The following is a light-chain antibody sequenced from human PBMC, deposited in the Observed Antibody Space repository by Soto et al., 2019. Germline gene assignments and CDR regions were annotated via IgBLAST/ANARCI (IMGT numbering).Light chain of an antibody. J-gene: IGLJ2*01. CDR2: EVS. CDR1: SSDVGGYNY. CDR3: RSDAGSNNVV. V-gene: IGLV2-8*01. Sequence: QSALTQPPSASGSPRQSVNISCTGTSSDVGGYNYVSWYQQHPGKAPKLMIYEVSKRPSGVPDRFSGSKSGNTASLTVSWLQAEDEADYYCRSDAGSNNVVFGGGTKLTVL.